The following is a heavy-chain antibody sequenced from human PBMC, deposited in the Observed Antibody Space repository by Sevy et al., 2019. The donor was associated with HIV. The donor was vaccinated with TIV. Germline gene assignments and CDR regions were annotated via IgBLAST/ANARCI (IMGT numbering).Heavy chain of an antibody. D-gene: IGHD1-1*01. CDR3: ARDSARVIVPTAGFDS. CDR1: GFTFRSFS. CDR2: IWYDGRTK. Sequence: GALRLSCSASGFTFRSFSMHWVRQAPGKGLEWVAAIWYDGRTKQYADSVKGRFTISRDNSKNMLNLEMNSLRAEDTALYFCARDSARVIVPTAGFDSWGQGTVVTVSS. J-gene: IGHJ5*01. V-gene: IGHV3-33*01.